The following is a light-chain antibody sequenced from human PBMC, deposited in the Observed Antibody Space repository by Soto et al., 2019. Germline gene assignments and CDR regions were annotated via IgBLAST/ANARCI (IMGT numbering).Light chain of an antibody. CDR3: QQYKNWPPVT. CDR1: QSVTKNN. J-gene: IGKJ4*01. V-gene: IGKV3D-15*01. Sequence: EIVLTQSPCTLSLSPGSRPTLSCRASQSVTKNNLNWYQQKPRQAPRLXLYGASTRATGIPARFSGSGSGTEFTLAISSLQSEDFAVYYCQQYKNWPPVTFGGGTKVDIK. CDR2: GAS.